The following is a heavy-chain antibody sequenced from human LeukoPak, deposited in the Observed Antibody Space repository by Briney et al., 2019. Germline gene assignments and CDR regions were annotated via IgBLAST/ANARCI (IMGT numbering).Heavy chain of an antibody. CDR3: ATARYYDISGYYFW. CDR1: GGSISSSNW. Sequence: SGTLSLTCAVSGGSISSSNWWSWVRQPPGKGLEWIGEIFHSGSTNYNPSLKSRVTISIDKSKNQFSLNLNSVTAADTAVYYCATARYYDISGYYFWWGQGTLVTVSS. J-gene: IGHJ4*02. CDR2: IFHSGST. V-gene: IGHV4-4*02. D-gene: IGHD3-22*01.